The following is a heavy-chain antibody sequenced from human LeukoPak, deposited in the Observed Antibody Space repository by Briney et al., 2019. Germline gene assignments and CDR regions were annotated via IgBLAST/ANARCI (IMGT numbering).Heavy chain of an antibody. CDR3: ARLGSQGGVAALDY. J-gene: IGHJ4*02. V-gene: IGHV3-74*01. CDR2: INSDGSST. D-gene: IGHD6-25*01. Sequence: GGSLRLSCAASGFTFSSYGMHWVRQAPGKGLVWVSRINSDGSSTSYADSVKGRFTISRDNAKNTLYLQMNSLRAEDTAVYYCARLGSQGGVAALDYWGQGTLVTVSS. CDR1: GFTFSSYG.